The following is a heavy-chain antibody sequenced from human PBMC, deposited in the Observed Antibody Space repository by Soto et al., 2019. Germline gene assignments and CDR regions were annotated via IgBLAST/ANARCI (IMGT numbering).Heavy chain of an antibody. CDR1: GDSISSINW. J-gene: IGHJ4*02. V-gene: IGHV4-4*02. CDR3: ARGLSLVVAGNRLGLPDY. Sequence: SETLSLTCTVSGDSISSINWWNWVRQPPGKGLEWIGEIYHSGSTNYNPSLSSRVIISVDTSNNQFSLRLSSVTAADTAIYYCARGLSLVVAGNRLGLPDYWGQGTLVTVSS. CDR2: IYHSGST. D-gene: IGHD6-19*01.